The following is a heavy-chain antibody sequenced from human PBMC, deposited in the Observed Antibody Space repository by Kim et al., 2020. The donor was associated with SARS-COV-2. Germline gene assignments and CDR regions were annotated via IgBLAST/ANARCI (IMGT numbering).Heavy chain of an antibody. CDR1: GASLRTYS. D-gene: IGHD2-15*01. Sequence: SETLSLTCAVSGASLRTYSWNWIRQSPRKGLEWIGEMSYSGSTDYNPSLRSRVTISLDPYNNRFSLRLTSVTAADMAVYYCAARGYCGGCTCSFGYWGPG. CDR3: AARGYCGGCTCSFGY. CDR2: MSYSGST. J-gene: IGHJ4*02. V-gene: IGHV4-34*01.